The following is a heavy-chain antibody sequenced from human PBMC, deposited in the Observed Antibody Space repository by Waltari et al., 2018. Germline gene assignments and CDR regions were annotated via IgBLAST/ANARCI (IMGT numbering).Heavy chain of an antibody. V-gene: IGHV1-18*01. D-gene: IGHD3-10*01. CDR3: ARGLARGIHPYYYMDV. J-gene: IGHJ6*03. Sequence: QLVKSGREVKKPGASVKVSCKTSGNDYTGDGINWVRQASGQGLEWMGWISPYTENTNNDEKFRGRITVTTDTSTRTAYMELRNLRSDDTAVYYCARGLARGIHPYYYMDVWGQGTTVTVSS. CDR2: ISPYTENT. CDR1: GNDYTGDG.